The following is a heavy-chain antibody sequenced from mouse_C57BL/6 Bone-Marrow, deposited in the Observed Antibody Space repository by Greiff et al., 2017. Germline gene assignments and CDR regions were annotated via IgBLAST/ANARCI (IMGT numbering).Heavy chain of an antibody. CDR1: GYTFTSYW. CDR2: IYPGSGST. D-gene: IGHD5-1-1*01. Sequence: QVQLQQPGAELVKPGASVKMSCKASGYTFTSYWITWVKQRPGQGLEWIGDIYPGSGSTNYYEKFKSKATLTVDTSSSTAYMQLSSLTSEDSAIYYCARETLGYLPAYWGQGTLVTVSA. J-gene: IGHJ3*01. CDR3: ARETLGYLPAY. V-gene: IGHV1-55*01.